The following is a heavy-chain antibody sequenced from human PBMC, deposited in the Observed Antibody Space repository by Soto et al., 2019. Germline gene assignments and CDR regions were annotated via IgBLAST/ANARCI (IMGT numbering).Heavy chain of an antibody. D-gene: IGHD1-1*01. Sequence: EVQLVESGGGLVQPGGSLRLSCAASGFTVSGNYMSWVRQAPGQGLEWVPVIYAAGSTYYIDSVNGRFTISRDNSKNTLYLQMNSLRAEDTAVYYCASDIFKTGATGVFDIWGQGTRVTVSS. J-gene: IGHJ3*02. V-gene: IGHV3-66*01. CDR1: GFTVSGNY. CDR3: ASDIFKTGATGVFDI. CDR2: IYAAGST.